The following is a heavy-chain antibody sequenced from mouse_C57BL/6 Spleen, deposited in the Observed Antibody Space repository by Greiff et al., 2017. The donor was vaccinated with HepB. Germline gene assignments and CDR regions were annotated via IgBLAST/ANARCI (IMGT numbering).Heavy chain of an antibody. V-gene: IGHV1-69*01. CDR1: GYTFTSYW. Sequence: QVQLQQPGAELVMPGASVKLSCKASGYTFTSYWMHWVKQRPGQGLEWIGEIDPSDSYTNYNQKFKGKSTLTVDKSSSTAYMQLSSLTSEDSAVYYCARFLARGWRAMGYWGQGTSVTVSS. J-gene: IGHJ4*01. CDR3: ARFLARGWRAMGY. D-gene: IGHD2-3*01. CDR2: IDPSDSYT.